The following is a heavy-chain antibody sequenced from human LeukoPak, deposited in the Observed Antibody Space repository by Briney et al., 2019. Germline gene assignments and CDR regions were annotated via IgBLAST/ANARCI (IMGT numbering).Heavy chain of an antibody. Sequence: SETLSLTCTVSGGSISGYYWSWIRQPPGKGLEWIGYIYYSGSTNYNPSLKSRVTISVDTSKNQISLKLRSVTAADTAVYYCARRFVGYDSSWGASDIWGRGTMVTVSS. CDR1: GGSISGYY. CDR3: ARRFVGYDSSWGASDI. D-gene: IGHD6-13*01. CDR2: IYYSGST. V-gene: IGHV4-59*08. J-gene: IGHJ3*02.